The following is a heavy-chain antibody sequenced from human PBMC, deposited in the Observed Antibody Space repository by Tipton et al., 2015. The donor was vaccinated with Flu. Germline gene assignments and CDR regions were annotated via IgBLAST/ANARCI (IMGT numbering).Heavy chain of an antibody. Sequence: SLRLSCAASGFAVSPNYMSWVRQALGKGLEWVSVIYSGGSTYYADSVKGRFTISRDNSKNTLYPQMNSLRAEDTAVYYCARVGRVGATFRGFDYWGQGTLVTVSS. J-gene: IGHJ4*02. CDR2: IYSGGST. CDR1: GFAVSPNY. V-gene: IGHV3-53*01. CDR3: ARVGRVGATFRGFDY. D-gene: IGHD1-26*01.